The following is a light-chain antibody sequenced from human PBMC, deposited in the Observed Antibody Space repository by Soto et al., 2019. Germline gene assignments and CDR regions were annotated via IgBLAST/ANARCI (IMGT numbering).Light chain of an antibody. CDR1: QSVGSW. Sequence: QMTQSPSTLSASEGDRVTITCWASQSVGSWLAWHQQKPGRAPKVLVYKASNLQDGVPSRFSGSGSGTEFTLTISSLQPDDVATYIGHQYSRYPWTFGQGNKVEIK. CDR2: KAS. CDR3: HQYSRYPWT. J-gene: IGKJ1*01. V-gene: IGKV1-5*03.